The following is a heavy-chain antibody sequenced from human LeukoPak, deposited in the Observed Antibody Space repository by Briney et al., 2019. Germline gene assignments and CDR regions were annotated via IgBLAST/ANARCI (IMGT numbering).Heavy chain of an antibody. CDR1: GGSISSGGYY. Sequence: SETLSLTCTVSGGSISSGGYYWSWIRQHPGKGLEWIGYIYYSGSTYYNPSLKSRVTISVDTSKNQFSLKLSSVTAADTTVYYCATTTVIGGFDYWGQGTLVTVSS. CDR3: ATTTVIGGFDY. CDR2: IYYSGST. D-gene: IGHD4-17*01. J-gene: IGHJ4*02. V-gene: IGHV4-31*03.